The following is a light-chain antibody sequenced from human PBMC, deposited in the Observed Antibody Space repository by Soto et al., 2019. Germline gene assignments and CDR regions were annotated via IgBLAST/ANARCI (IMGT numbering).Light chain of an antibody. V-gene: IGKV1-5*03. CDR2: KAS. Sequence: IEMNQSPATVSASLGDRVTITCRASQSISGWLAWYQQKAGKAPKLLIYKASSLESAVPSRFRGSGSGTAFTLTISSLHPDDFVTYYCQQYNSYPLTFGGGTKLDIK. J-gene: IGKJ4*01. CDR3: QQYNSYPLT. CDR1: QSISGW.